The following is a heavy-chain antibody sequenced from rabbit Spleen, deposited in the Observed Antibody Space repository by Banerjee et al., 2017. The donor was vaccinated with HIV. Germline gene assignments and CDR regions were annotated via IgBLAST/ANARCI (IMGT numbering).Heavy chain of an antibody. V-gene: IGHV1S40*01. CDR1: GFSFSSSYY. CDR3: ARDAGTGFSTYGMDL. J-gene: IGHJ6*01. Sequence: QSLEESGGGLVKPGGTLTLTCTVSGFSFSSSYYMCWVRQAPGKGLEWIACIYGGSGASTAYASWAKGRFTISKTSSTTVTLQMTSLTAADTATYFCARDAGTGFSTYGMDLWGPGTLVTVS. D-gene: IGHD4-2*01. CDR2: IYGGSGAST.